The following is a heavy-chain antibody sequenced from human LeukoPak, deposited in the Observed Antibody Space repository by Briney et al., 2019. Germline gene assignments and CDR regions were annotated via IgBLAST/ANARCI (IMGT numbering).Heavy chain of an antibody. CDR1: GGSISSSNSY. J-gene: IGHJ3*02. Sequence: PSETLSLTCTVSGGSISSSNSYWGWIRQPPGRGLEWIGSIYYSGSTYYNPSLKSRVTITVDTSKNQFSLKLSSVTAADTAVYYCARSYDSSGYYYLDGFDIWGQGTMVTVSS. CDR3: ARSYDSSGYYYLDGFDI. V-gene: IGHV4-39*07. D-gene: IGHD3-22*01. CDR2: IYYSGST.